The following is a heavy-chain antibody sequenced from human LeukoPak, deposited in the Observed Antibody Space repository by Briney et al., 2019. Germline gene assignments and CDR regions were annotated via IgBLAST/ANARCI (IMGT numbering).Heavy chain of an antibody. CDR3: ARERGRGRDSPWFDY. D-gene: IGHD1-26*01. V-gene: IGHV3-33*01. CDR1: GFTFSSYG. CDR2: IWYDGSNK. Sequence: PGRSLRLSCAASGFTFSSYGMHWVRQAPGKGLEWVAVIWYDGSNKYYADSVKGRFTISRDNSKNTLDLQMTGLRAEDTAVYYCARERGRGRDSPWFDYWGQGTLVTVSS. J-gene: IGHJ4*02.